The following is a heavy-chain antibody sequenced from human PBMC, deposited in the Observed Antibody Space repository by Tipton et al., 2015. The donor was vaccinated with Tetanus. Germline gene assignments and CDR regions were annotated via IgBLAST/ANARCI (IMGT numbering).Heavy chain of an antibody. CDR3: AKETAMINGGYFDY. V-gene: IGHV3-53*01. CDR1: GFTVSSNY. CDR2: IYSGGST. D-gene: IGHD5-18*01. J-gene: IGHJ4*02. Sequence: SLRLSCAASGFTVSSNYMSWVRQAPGKGLEWVSVIYSGGSTYYADSVKGRFTISRDNSKNTLYLQMNSLRAEDTAVYYCAKETAMINGGYFDYWGQGTLVTVSS.